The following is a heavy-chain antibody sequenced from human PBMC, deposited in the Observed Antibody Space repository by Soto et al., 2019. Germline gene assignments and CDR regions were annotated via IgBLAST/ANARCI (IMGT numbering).Heavy chain of an antibody. CDR1: GGSITSSY. J-gene: IGHJ6*02. CDR3: ARGEDAFVYYGLDV. Sequence: SETLSLTCTVSGGSITSSYCSWIRRPPGKGPEWIAYIYDTGISGYTPSTSYNPSLKSRVTMSVDTSKSQFSLKLSSVTAADTAVYYCARGEDAFVYYGLDVWGQGITVTVSS. V-gene: IGHV4-59*01. CDR2: IYDTGISGYTPST. D-gene: IGHD3-10*01.